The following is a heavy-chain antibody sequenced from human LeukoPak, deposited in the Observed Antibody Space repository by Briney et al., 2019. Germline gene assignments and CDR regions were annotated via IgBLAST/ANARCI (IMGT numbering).Heavy chain of an antibody. CDR2: INPNSCGT. V-gene: IGHV1-2*06. D-gene: IGHD3-22*01. CDR1: GYTFTGYY. Sequence: ASVKVSCKASGYTFTGYYMHWVRQAPGQGLEWMGRINPNSCGTNYAQKFQGRVTMTRDTSISTAYMELSRLRSDDTAVYYCAGNADYYDSSGYNYWGQGTLVTVSS. J-gene: IGHJ4*02. CDR3: AGNADYYDSSGYNY.